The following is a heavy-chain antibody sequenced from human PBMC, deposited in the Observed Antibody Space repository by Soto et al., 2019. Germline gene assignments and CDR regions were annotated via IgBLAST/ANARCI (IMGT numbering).Heavy chain of an antibody. CDR3: AKDFSTYYDIVSGNYYYYYYMDV. Sequence: GGSLRLSCAASGFTFSSYAMSWVRQAPGKGLEWVSAISGSGGSTYYADSVKGRFTISRDNSKNTLYLQMNSLRAEDTAVYYCAKDFSTYYDIVSGNYYYYYYMDVWGKGTTVTVSS. CDR2: ISGSGGST. D-gene: IGHD3-9*01. J-gene: IGHJ6*03. CDR1: GFTFSSYA. V-gene: IGHV3-23*01.